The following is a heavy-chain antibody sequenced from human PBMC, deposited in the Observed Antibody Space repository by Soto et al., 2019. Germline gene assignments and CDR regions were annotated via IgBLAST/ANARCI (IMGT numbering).Heavy chain of an antibody. J-gene: IGHJ6*03. V-gene: IGHV1-18*01. D-gene: IGHD4-4*01. Sequence: QVQLVQSGAEVKKPGASVKVSCKASGYTFTSYGISWVRQAPGQGLEWMGWISAYNGNTNYAQKLQGRVTMTTDTSTSTAYMELRSLRSDDTAVYYCARLRSGLQYYYYYYMDVWGKGTTVTVSS. CDR1: GYTFTSYG. CDR3: ARLRSGLQYYYYYYMDV. CDR2: ISAYNGNT.